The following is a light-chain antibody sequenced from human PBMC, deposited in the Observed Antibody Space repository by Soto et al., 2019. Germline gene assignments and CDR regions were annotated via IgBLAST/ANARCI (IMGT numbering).Light chain of an antibody. CDR3: QQYDNYTPLT. Sequence: DIQMTQSPSTLSASVGDRVTITCRASQSISSWLAWYQQKPGKAPKLLIFDASSLESGSPSRFSGRRSGTQFTLTINCLQPDDFAPYYCQQYDNYTPLTFGGGTKV. V-gene: IGKV1-5*01. CDR2: DAS. J-gene: IGKJ4*01. CDR1: QSISSW.